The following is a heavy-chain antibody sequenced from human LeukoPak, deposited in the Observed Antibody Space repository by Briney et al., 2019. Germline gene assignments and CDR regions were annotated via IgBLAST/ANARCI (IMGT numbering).Heavy chain of an antibody. CDR1: GYTFTGYY. J-gene: IGHJ6*02. CDR3: ARAADYANYYYYGMDV. D-gene: IGHD4-17*01. CDR2: INPNSGGT. Sequence: ASVKVSCKASGYTFTGYYMHWVRQAPGQGLEWMGWINPNSGGTNYAQTFQGRVTMTRDTSISTAYMELSRLRSDDTAVYYCARAADYANYYYYGMDVWGQGTTVTVSS. V-gene: IGHV1-2*02.